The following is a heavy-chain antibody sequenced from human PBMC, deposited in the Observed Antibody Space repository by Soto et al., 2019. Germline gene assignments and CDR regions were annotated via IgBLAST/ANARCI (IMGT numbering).Heavy chain of an antibody. CDR1: GFIVSSNY. V-gene: IGHV3-53*01. J-gene: IGHJ4*02. Sequence: EVQVVESGGGLIQPGGSLRLSCAASGFIVSSNYMSWVRQAPGKGLEWVSVIYSGGSAYYADSVKGRFTISRDNSKNTLYLQMNSLRAEDTAVYYCATRAGSTGRYYFDHWGQGILVTVSS. CDR2: IYSGGSA. D-gene: IGHD2-2*01. CDR3: ATRAGSTGRYYFDH.